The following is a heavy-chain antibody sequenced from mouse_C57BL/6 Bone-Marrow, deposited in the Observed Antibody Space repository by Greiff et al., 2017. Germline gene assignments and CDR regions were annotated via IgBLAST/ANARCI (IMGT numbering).Heavy chain of an antibody. CDR2: IDPSDSET. Sequence: GAELVRPGSSVKLSCKASGYTFTSYWMHWVKQRPIQGLEWIGNIDPSDSETHYNQKFKDKATLTVDKSSSTAYMQLSSLTSEDSAVYYCARWHYYGSSLYFDYWGQGTTLTVSS. CDR3: ARWHYYGSSLYFDY. J-gene: IGHJ2*01. D-gene: IGHD1-1*01. V-gene: IGHV1-52*01. CDR1: GYTFTSYW.